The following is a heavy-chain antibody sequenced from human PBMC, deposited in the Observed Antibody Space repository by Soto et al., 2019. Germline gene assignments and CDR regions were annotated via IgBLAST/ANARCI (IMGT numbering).Heavy chain of an antibody. J-gene: IGHJ4*02. D-gene: IGHD6-19*01. CDR2: ISGSGGST. V-gene: IGHV3-23*01. CDR1: GFTFSSYA. Sequence: EVQLLESGGGLVQPGGSLRLSCAASGFTFSSYAMSWVRQAPGKGLEWVSVISGSGGSTYYADSVKGRFTISRHNSKNPLYLQMNSLRAEDPAVYYCAKGLAWLVLYGFDYWGQGTLVTVSS. CDR3: AKGLAWLVLYGFDY.